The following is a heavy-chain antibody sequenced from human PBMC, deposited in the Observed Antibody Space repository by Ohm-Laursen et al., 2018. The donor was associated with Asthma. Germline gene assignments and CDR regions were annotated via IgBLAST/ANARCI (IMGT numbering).Heavy chain of an antibody. CDR1: GFTFRSYA. Sequence: SLRLSCAASGFTFRSYAMHWVRQAPGKGLEWVAVGGSYYDGGLKYYADSVNGRFTVSRDDSKNTLYLQMNSLRPDDTAVYYCAKDWMGGYLAAFGFRGQGTLGNVSP. CDR2: GGSYYDGGLK. J-gene: IGHJ4*02. CDR3: AKDWMGGYLAAFGF. D-gene: IGHD3-16*01. V-gene: IGHV3-30-3*02.